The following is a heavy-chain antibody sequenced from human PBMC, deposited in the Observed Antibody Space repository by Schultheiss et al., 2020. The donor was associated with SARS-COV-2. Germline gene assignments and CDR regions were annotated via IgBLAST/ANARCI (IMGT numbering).Heavy chain of an antibody. J-gene: IGHJ6*02. V-gene: IGHV3-9*01. CDR2: ISWNSGSI. Sequence: GGSLRLSCAASGFTFSSYAMSWVRQAPGKGLEWVSGISWNSGSIGYADSVKGRFTISRDNAKNSLYLQMNSLRAEDTALYYCAKDRRATGYYYYGMDVWGQGTTVTVSS. CDR3: AKDRRATGYYYYGMDV. CDR1: GFTFSSYA. D-gene: IGHD5-24*01.